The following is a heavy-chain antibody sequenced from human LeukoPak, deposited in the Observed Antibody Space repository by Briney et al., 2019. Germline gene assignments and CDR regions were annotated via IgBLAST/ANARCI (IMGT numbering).Heavy chain of an antibody. CDR3: TRPSRSTGPAY. Sequence: GGSLRLSCAASGFIFSNYSMNWVRQAPGKGLEWVSWISSTSNTIYYADSVKGRFTISRDNAKNSLDLQMNSLRDEDTAVYYCTRPSRSTGPAYWGQGTLVTVSS. CDR2: ISSTSNTI. V-gene: IGHV3-48*02. J-gene: IGHJ4*02. D-gene: IGHD2-2*01. CDR1: GFIFSNYS.